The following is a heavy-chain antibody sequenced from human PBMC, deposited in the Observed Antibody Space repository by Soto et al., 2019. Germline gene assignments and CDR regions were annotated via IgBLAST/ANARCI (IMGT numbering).Heavy chain of an antibody. CDR1: GFTFSSYA. CDR3: AKNVEPNPFYDY. CDR2: ISGGGTNT. V-gene: IGHV3-23*01. Sequence: EVQLSQSGGGLVQPGGSLRLSCVASGFTFSSYAMTWVRQAPGKGLEWVSAISGGGTNTYYADSVKGRFTMSRDNSKNTLFLQMHSLRAEDTAVYYCAKNVEPNPFYDYWGQGTLVTVSS. J-gene: IGHJ4*02. D-gene: IGHD3-16*01.